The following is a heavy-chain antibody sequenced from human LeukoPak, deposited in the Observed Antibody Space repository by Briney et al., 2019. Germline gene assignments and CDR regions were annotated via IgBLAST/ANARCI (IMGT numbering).Heavy chain of an antibody. CDR2: INHSGST. CDR1: GGSISSGSYY. Sequence: NSSETLSLTCTVSGGSISSGSYYWSWIRQPPGKGLEWIGEINHSGSTNYNPSLKSRVTISVDTSKNQFSLKLSSVTAADTAVYYCARGVYRYGSFYYYYMDVWDKGTTVTISS. J-gene: IGHJ6*03. V-gene: IGHV4-39*07. D-gene: IGHD5-18*01. CDR3: ARGVYRYGSFYYYYMDV.